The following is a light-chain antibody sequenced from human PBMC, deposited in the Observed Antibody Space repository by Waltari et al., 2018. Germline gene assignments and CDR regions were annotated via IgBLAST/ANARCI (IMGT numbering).Light chain of an antibody. CDR1: QPVSRSY. CDR2: DAS. J-gene: IGKJ2*01. CDR3: QQYGPSYT. V-gene: IGKV3-20*01. Sequence: EIVLTQSPGTLSLSPGERATLSCRASQPVSRSYLAWYQQIPGRAPRLLIYDASNRATGIPDRFIAGGSGTDFTLTITRLEPEDVAVYYCQQYGPSYTFGQGTKLEI.